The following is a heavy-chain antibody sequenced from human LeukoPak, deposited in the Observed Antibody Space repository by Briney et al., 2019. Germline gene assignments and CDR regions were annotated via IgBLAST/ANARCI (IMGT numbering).Heavy chain of an antibody. J-gene: IGHJ4*02. V-gene: IGHV3-64*02. CDR3: ARVGPATAFDY. Sequence: GGSLRLSCAASGFTLSSFSMHWVRQSPGRALEYVSAINYKGGTTYYADSVKGRFMISRDNSKNTLYLQMASLRDEDMGVYYCARVGPATAFDYWGQGTQVTVSS. CDR2: INYKGGTT. CDR1: GFTLSSFS.